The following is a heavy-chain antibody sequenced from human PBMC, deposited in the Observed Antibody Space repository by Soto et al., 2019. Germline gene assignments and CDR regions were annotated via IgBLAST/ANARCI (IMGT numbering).Heavy chain of an antibody. CDR3: ARDDSSGYYDY. Sequence: SETLSLTCTVSGGSISSGDYYWSWIRQPPGKGLEWIGYIYYSGGTYYNPSLKSRVTISVDTSKNQFSLKLSSVTAADTAVYYCARDDSSGYYDYWGQGTLVTVSS. CDR2: IYYSGGT. J-gene: IGHJ4*02. V-gene: IGHV4-30-4*01. CDR1: GGSISSGDYY. D-gene: IGHD3-22*01.